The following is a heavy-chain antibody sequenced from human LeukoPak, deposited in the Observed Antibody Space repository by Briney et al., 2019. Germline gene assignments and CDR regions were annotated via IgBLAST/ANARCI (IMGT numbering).Heavy chain of an antibody. CDR3: ARHVSAYSSGLPYYMDV. CDR2: ISYSGST. CDR1: GGSISSYY. Sequence: SETLSLTCTVSGGSISSYYWSWIRQPPGKGLEWIGYISYSGSTKYNPSLKSRITISVDTSKNQFSLKLSSVTAADTAVFYCARHVSAYSSGLPYYMDVWGKGTTVTVSS. V-gene: IGHV4-59*08. D-gene: IGHD6-19*01. J-gene: IGHJ6*03.